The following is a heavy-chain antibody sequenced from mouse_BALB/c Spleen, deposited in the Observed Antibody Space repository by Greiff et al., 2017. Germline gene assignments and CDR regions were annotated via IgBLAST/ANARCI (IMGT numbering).Heavy chain of an antibody. CDR2: ISNGGGST. CDR3: ARHGGSYAMDY. J-gene: IGHJ4*01. Sequence: EVQLQESGGGLVQPGGSLKLSCAASGFTFSSYTMSWVRQTPEKRLEWVAYISNGGGSTYYPDTVKGRFTISRDNAKNTLYLQMSSLKSEDTAMYYCARHGGSYAMDYWGQGTSVTVSS. CDR1: GFTFSSYT. V-gene: IGHV5-12-2*01.